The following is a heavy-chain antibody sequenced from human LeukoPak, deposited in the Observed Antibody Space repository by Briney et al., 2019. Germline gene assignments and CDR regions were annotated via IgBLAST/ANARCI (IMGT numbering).Heavy chain of an antibody. Sequence: GGSLRLSCAASGFTFSSYEMNWVRQAPGKGVEWVSYISSSGSTIYYADSVKGRFTISRDNAKNSLYLQMNSLRAEDTAVYYCARDYTMVRGVLDYWGQGTLVTVSS. CDR3: ARDYTMVRGVLDY. D-gene: IGHD3-10*01. J-gene: IGHJ4*02. CDR2: ISSSGSTI. CDR1: GFTFSSYE. V-gene: IGHV3-48*03.